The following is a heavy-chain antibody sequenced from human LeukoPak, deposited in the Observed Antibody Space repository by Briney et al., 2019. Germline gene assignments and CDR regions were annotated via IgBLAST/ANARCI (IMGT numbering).Heavy chain of an antibody. CDR2: VYYTGST. D-gene: IGHD3-9*01. J-gene: IGHJ4*02. CDR1: GASMNNYY. Sequence: KPSETLSLTCTVSGASMNNYYWTWIRQPPGKGLECIGYVYYTGSTYYNPSLKSRATISVDTSRNQFSLKLSSVAAADTAVYYCTGGDYDLLTGYWAVGDYWGQGALVTVSS. V-gene: IGHV4-59*04. CDR3: TGGDYDLLTGYWAVGDY.